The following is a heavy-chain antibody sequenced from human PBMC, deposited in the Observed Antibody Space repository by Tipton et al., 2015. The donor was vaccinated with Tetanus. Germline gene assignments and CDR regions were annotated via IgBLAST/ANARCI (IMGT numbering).Heavy chain of an antibody. Sequence: SLRLSCEASGFTLSRYWTHWVRQSPGTGLVWISRINSDGSARSYAESVKGRFTVSRDNAKNTAYLQINSLRAEDTAVYYCAKDPASRGWFVPWCQGTLVSVSS. CDR3: AKDPASRGWFVP. CDR2: INSDGSAR. V-gene: IGHV3-74*01. CDR1: GFTLSRYW. J-gene: IGHJ5*02.